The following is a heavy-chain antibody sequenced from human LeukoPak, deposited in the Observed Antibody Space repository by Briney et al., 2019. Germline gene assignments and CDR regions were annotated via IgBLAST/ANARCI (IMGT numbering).Heavy chain of an antibody. CDR2: ISAYNGNT. V-gene: IGHV1-18*01. CDR3: ASLPSRHDAFDI. J-gene: IGHJ3*02. Sequence: GASVKVSCKASGYTFTSYGISWVRQAPGQGLGWMGWISAYNGNTNYAQKLQGRVTMTTDTSTSTAYMELRSLRSDDTAVYYCASLPSRHDAFDIWGQGTMVTVSS. CDR1: GYTFTSYG.